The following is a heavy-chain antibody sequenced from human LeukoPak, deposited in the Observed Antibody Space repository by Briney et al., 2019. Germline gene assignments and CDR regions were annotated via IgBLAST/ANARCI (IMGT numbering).Heavy chain of an antibody. J-gene: IGHJ5*02. CDR3: ARDLREHTNWFDP. V-gene: IGHV3-11*06. D-gene: IGHD5/OR15-5a*01. Sequence: GGSLRLSCAASGFTVSSNYMSWVRQAPGKGLEWVSYISSSSSYTNYADSVKGRFTISRDNAKNSLCLQMNSLRAEDTAVYYCARDLREHTNWFDPWGQGTLVTVSS. CDR1: GFTVSSNY. CDR2: ISSSSSYT.